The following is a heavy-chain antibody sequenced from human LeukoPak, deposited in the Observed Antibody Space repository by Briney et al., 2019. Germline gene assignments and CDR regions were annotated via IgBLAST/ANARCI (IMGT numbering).Heavy chain of an antibody. CDR2: IKSKADGGAT. V-gene: IGHV3-15*01. CDR3: TTAPYDGKDY. Sequence: GGSLRLSCEASRFTFSSVWMSWVRHAPGKGLEWVGRIKSKADGGATDYAPPVEGRFTVSRDDSKNTFYLQMNRLKTEDTALYYCTTAPYDGKDYWGQGTLVTVSS. J-gene: IGHJ4*02. CDR1: RFTFSSVW. D-gene: IGHD4-23*01.